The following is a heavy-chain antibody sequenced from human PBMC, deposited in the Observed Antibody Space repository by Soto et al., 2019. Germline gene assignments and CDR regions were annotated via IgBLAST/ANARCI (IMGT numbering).Heavy chain of an antibody. CDR1: GDSVSSNSAA. CDR3: ARVPARVTYYYDSSGYGNAFDI. J-gene: IGHJ3*02. V-gene: IGHV6-1*01. Sequence: SQTLSLTCAISGDSVSSNSAAWNRIRQSPSRGLEWLGRTYYRSKWYNDYAVSVKSRITINPDTSKNQFSLQLNSVTPEDTAVYYCARVPARVTYYYDSSGYGNAFDIWGQGTMVTVSS. D-gene: IGHD3-22*01. CDR2: TYYRSKWYN.